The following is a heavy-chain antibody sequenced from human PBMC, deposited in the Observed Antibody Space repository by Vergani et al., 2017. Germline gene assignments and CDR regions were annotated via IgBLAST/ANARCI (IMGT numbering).Heavy chain of an antibody. D-gene: IGHD3-9*01. Sequence: QVQLQESGPGLVKPSETLSLTCTVSGGSISSSYWSWIRQPPGKGLEWIGYIDYSGSTNYNPSLKSLVTISVDTSKNQFSLKLSSVTAAYTAVYYGASQGDDILTGCPGHNWCDPWGQGSLVAFSS. CDR2: IDYSGST. CDR1: GGSISSSY. CDR3: ASQGDDILTGCPGHNWCDP. J-gene: IGHJ5*02. V-gene: IGHV4-59*01.